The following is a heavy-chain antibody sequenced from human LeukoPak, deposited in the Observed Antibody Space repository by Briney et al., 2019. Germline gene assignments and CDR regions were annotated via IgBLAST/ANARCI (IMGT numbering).Heavy chain of an antibody. CDR3: ATLTYYYDSSGLPPPDY. Sequence: ASVKVSCKTSGYTFTSYYMHWVRQAPGQGLEWMGIINPSGGSTSYAQKFQGRVTMTRDTSTSTVYMELSSLRSEDTAVYYCATLTYYYDSSGLPPPDYWGQGTLVTVSS. J-gene: IGHJ4*02. D-gene: IGHD3-22*01. CDR1: GYTFTSYY. CDR2: INPSGGST. V-gene: IGHV1-46*01.